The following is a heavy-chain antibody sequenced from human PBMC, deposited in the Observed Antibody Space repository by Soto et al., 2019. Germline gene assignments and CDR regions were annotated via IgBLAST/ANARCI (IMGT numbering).Heavy chain of an antibody. CDR2: IYYSGST. J-gene: IGHJ6*02. CDR3: ARGYSRYGMDV. CDR1: GGSISSYD. Sequence: PSETLSLTCTVSGGSISSYDWSWIRQPPGKGLEWIGYIYYSGSTNYNPSLKRRVTISVDTSKNQFSMKLSSVTAADTAVYYCARGYSRYGMDVWGQGTTVTVSS. D-gene: IGHD1-1*01. V-gene: IGHV4-59*01.